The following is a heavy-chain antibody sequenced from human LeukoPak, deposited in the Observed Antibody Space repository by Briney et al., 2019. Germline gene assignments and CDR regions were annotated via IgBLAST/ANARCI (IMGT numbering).Heavy chain of an antibody. J-gene: IGHJ4*02. D-gene: IGHD3-3*01. Sequence: GGSLRLSCAASGFTFSAKWMHWVRQAPGKGLVWVSRINTDGSSTNYADSVKGRITISRDNAKNTVYLQMNSLRAEDTAVYYCVKSGVDYWGQGTLVTVSS. V-gene: IGHV3-74*01. CDR1: GFTFSAKW. CDR2: INTDGSST. CDR3: VKSGVDY.